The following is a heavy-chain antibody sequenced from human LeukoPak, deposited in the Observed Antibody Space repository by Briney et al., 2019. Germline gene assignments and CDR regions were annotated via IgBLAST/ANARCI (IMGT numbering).Heavy chain of an antibody. J-gene: IGHJ4*02. V-gene: IGHV4-30-2*01. CDR1: GGSISSGGYS. CDR3: ASTSHYYDSSGYFDY. Sequence: SETLSLTCSVSGGSISSGGYSWGWIRQPPGKGLEWIGYIYHSGSTYYNPSLKSRVTISVDRSKNQFSLKLSSVTAADTAVYYCASTSHYYDSSGYFDYWGQGTLVTVSS. D-gene: IGHD3-22*01. CDR2: IYHSGST.